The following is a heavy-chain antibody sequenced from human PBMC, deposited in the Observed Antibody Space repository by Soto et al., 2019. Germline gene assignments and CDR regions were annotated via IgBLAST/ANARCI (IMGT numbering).Heavy chain of an antibody. CDR1: GFTVSSNY. V-gene: IGHV3-53*01. J-gene: IGHJ4*02. CDR2: IYSGGTT. CDR3: ARLVMSGNYPSLFDY. D-gene: IGHD1-7*01. Sequence: PGVSLRLSCAASGFTVSSNYMNWVRQAPGKGLEWVSGIYSGGTTFYADSVKGRFTISRDNSKNTLYLQMNSLRAEDTAVYYCARLVMSGNYPSLFDYWGQGTLVTVSS.